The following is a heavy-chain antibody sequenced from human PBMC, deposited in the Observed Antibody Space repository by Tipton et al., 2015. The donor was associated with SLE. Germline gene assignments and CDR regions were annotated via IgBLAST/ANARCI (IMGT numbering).Heavy chain of an antibody. CDR2: ISHSGNT. D-gene: IGHD3-22*01. CDR3: ARHDYDDNGYYMHYFDY. V-gene: IGHV4-38-2*01. Sequence: TLSLTCAVSGYSISSGYYWGWIRQPPGKGLEWIGSISHSGNTYYNPSLQSRVSMSVDTSKNQVLVRLNSVTAADTAVYYCARHDYDDNGYYMHYFDYWGQGTLVTVSS. CDR1: GYSISSGYY. J-gene: IGHJ4*02.